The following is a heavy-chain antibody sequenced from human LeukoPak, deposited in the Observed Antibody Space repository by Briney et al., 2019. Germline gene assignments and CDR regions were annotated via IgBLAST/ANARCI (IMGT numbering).Heavy chain of an antibody. CDR2: IYYSGST. CDR1: GGSISSYY. D-gene: IGHD2-2*01. CDR3: ARPSVPYYSYNYMDV. J-gene: IGHJ6*03. V-gene: IGHV4-59*01. Sequence: SETLSLTCTVSGGSISSYYWSWIRQPPGKGLEWIGYIYYSGSTNYNPSLKSRVTISVDTSKNQFSLKLSSVTAADTAVYYCARPSVPYYSYNYMDVGGKGTTFTVS.